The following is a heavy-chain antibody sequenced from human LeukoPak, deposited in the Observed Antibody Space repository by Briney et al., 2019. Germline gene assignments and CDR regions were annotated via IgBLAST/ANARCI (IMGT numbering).Heavy chain of an antibody. CDR2: IYNNGRT. Sequence: KASETLSLTCTVSGGSIRSHYRSWIRQPPGKGLEWIGYIYNNGRTDYNPSLKSRVIISLDTSKNQFSLKLASVTAADTAVYYCARDARYYDSSGYYVFDIWGQGTKVTVSS. J-gene: IGHJ3*02. CDR3: ARDARYYDSSGYYVFDI. D-gene: IGHD3-22*01. V-gene: IGHV4-59*11. CDR1: GGSIRSHY.